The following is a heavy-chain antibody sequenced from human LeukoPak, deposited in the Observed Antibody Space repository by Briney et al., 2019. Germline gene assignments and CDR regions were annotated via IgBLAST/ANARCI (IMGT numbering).Heavy chain of an antibody. CDR2: INPNSGGT. V-gene: IGHV1-2*02. CDR1: GYTFTGYY. D-gene: IGHD2-8*01. Sequence: ASVKVSCKASGYTFTGYYMHWVRQAPGQGLEWMGWINPNSGGTNYARKFQGRVTMTWDTSISTAYMELSRLRSDDTAVYYCAREDGVKVAIYYYYYMDVWGKGTTVSVSS. CDR3: AREDGVKVAIYYYYYMDV. J-gene: IGHJ6*03.